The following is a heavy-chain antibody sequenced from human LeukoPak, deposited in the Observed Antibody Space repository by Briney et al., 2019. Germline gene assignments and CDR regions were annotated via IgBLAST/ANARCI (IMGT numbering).Heavy chain of an antibody. V-gene: IGHV3-49*04. J-gene: IGHJ3*02. D-gene: IGHD3-22*01. CDR2: IRSKAYGGTT. CDR3: ARPIRVVDYYDTSGYYSDAFDI. CDR1: GFTFGDYA. Sequence: GGSLRLSCTTSGFTFGDYAMNWVRQAPGKGLEWVAFIRSKAYGGTTEYAASVKGRFTIARDDSKSIAYLQMNSLRAEDTAVYYCARPIRVVDYYDTSGYYSDAFDIWGQGTMVTVSS.